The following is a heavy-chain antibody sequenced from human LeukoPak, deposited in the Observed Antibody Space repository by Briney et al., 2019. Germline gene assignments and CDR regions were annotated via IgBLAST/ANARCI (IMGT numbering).Heavy chain of an antibody. J-gene: IGHJ6*03. CDR3: ARDLFGIAAAGTHYYYYMDV. CDR1: GGSFSGYY. V-gene: IGHV4-34*01. Sequence: ASETLSLTCAVYGGSFSGYYWSWIRQPPGKGLEWIGEINHSGSTNYNPSLKSRVTISVDTSKNQFSLKLSSVTAADTAVYYCARDLFGIAAAGTHYYYYMDVWGKGTTVTVSS. CDR2: INHSGST. D-gene: IGHD6-13*01.